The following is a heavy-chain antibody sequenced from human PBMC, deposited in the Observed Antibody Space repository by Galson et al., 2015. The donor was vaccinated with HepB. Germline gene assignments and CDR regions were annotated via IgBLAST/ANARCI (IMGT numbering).Heavy chain of an antibody. D-gene: IGHD4-17*01. Sequence: QSGAEVKKPGESLRISCKGSGYSFTSYWISWVRQMPGKGLEWMGRIDPSDSYTNYSPSFQGHVTISADKSISTAYLQWSSLKASDTAMYYCASYGGSSTTVTTSVSPYYYYYGMDVWGQGTTVTVSS. CDR3: ASYGGSSTTVTTSVSPYYYYYGMDV. CDR1: GYSFTSYW. V-gene: IGHV5-10-1*01. CDR2: IDPSDSYT. J-gene: IGHJ6*02.